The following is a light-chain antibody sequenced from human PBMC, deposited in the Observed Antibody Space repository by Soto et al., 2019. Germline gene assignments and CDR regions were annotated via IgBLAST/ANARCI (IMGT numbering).Light chain of an antibody. Sequence: AIRMTQSPSSLSASTGDRVTITCRASQGISSYLAWYQQKPGKAPKLLIYAASTLQSGVPSRFSGSGSGTDFTLTISCLQSEDFATYYCQQYYSYPPEYTFGQWTKLEIK. CDR3: QQYYSYPPEYT. CDR1: QGISSY. V-gene: IGKV1-8*01. J-gene: IGKJ2*01. CDR2: AAS.